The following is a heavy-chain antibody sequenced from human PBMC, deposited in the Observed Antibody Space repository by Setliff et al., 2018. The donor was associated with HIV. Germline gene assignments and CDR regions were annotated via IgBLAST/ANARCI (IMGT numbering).Heavy chain of an antibody. D-gene: IGHD1-26*01. J-gene: IGHJ6*02. CDR1: GFIIYDYG. CDR3: AREHRNSRYYQYGMDV. V-gene: IGHV3-20*04. Sequence: LRLSCAASGFIIYDYGVSWVRQAPGKGLEWVSGINWNGGSTAYADSVKGRFTISRDNAKNSFYLQMKSLGVEDTALYYCAREHRNSRYYQYGMDVWGQGTTVTVSS. CDR2: INWNGGST.